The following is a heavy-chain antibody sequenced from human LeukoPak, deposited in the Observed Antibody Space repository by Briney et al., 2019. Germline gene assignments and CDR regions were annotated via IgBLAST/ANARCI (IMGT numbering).Heavy chain of an antibody. CDR2: IYGGGTT. D-gene: IGHD3-3*01. CDR1: GFTVSSNY. J-gene: IGHJ4*02. CDR3: ARWVGDY. Sequence: GGSLRPSCAASGFTVSSNYMSWVRQGPGKGLEWVSIIYGGGTTYYADSVKGRFTISRDNSKNTLYLQMNSPRAEDTAVYYCARWVGDYWGQGTLVTVSS. V-gene: IGHV3-66*01.